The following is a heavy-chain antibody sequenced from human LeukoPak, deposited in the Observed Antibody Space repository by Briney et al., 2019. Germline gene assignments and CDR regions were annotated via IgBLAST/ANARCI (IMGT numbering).Heavy chain of an antibody. V-gene: IGHV1-2*02. CDR2: INPNSGGR. Sequence: ASVKASCKASGYTFTGYYMHWVRQAPGQGREWMGWINPNSGGRNYAQRFQGRVTMTRDTSINTAYMELSRLRSDDTAVYYCATDDPDGWYFDLWGRGTLVTVSS. D-gene: IGHD5-24*01. CDR1: GYTFTGYY. J-gene: IGHJ2*01. CDR3: ATDDPDGWYFDL.